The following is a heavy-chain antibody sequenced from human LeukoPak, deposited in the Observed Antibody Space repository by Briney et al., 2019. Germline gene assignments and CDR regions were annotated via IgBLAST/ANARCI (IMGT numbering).Heavy chain of an antibody. D-gene: IGHD3-3*01. V-gene: IGHV3-23*01. CDR2: ISGTSDTT. J-gene: IGHJ3*02. CDR3: AKADATIGGAFDI. Sequence: GGSLRLPCAASGFIFKNYAMSWVRQAPGKGLEWVSIISGTSDTTRYGDSVRGRFTTSRDNPRNTLYLQMNSLRVDDTAVYYCAKADATIGGAFDIWGQATMVTVSS. CDR1: GFIFKNYA.